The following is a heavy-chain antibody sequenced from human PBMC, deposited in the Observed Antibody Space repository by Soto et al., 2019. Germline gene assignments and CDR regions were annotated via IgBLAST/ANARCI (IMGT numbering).Heavy chain of an antibody. D-gene: IGHD5-18*01. CDR3: ARVQRGYSYGYPSYYYYGMDV. Sequence: QVQLQQWGAGLLKPSETLSLTCAVYGGSFSGYYWSWIRQPPGKGLEWIGEINHSGSTNYNPSLKSRVTISVDTSKNQFPLKLRSVTAADTAVYYCARVQRGYSYGYPSYYYYGMDVWGQGTTVTVSS. J-gene: IGHJ6*02. CDR2: INHSGST. CDR1: GGSFSGYY. V-gene: IGHV4-34*01.